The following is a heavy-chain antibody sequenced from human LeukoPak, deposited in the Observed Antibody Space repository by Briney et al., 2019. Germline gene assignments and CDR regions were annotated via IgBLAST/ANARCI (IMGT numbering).Heavy chain of an antibody. V-gene: IGHV1-69*04. D-gene: IGHD6-19*01. CDR2: IIPILGIA. J-gene: IGHJ4*02. Sequence: ASVKVSCKASGGTFSSYAISWVRQAPGQGLEWMGRIIPILGIANYAQKFQGRVTITADKSTSTAYMELSSLRSEDTAVYYCARDPPGDSSGWKGGFDYWGQGTLVTVSS. CDR3: ARDPPGDSSGWKGGFDY. CDR1: GGTFSSYA.